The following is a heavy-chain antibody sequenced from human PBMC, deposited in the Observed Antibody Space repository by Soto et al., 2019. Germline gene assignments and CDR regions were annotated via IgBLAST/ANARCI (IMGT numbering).Heavy chain of an antibody. J-gene: IGHJ5*02. CDR1: GFTFSSYA. V-gene: IGHV3-23*01. D-gene: IGHD3-10*01. Sequence: GGSLRLSCAASGFTFSSYAMSWVRQAPGKGLEWVSAISGSGGSTYYADSVKGRFTISRDNSKNTLYLQMNSLRAEDTAVYYCARDLTMVRGVIVPWFDPWGQGTLVTVSS. CDR2: ISGSGGST. CDR3: ARDLTMVRGVIVPWFDP.